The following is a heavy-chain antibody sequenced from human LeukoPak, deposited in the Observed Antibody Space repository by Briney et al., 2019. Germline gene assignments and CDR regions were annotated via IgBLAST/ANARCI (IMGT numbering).Heavy chain of an antibody. Sequence: SETLSLTCTVSGGSISSYYWSWIRQPPGKGLEWIGYIYYSGSTNYNPALKSRVTISVDTSKNQFPLKLSSVTAADTAVYYCARRYCTSTSCYYYFDYWGQGTLVTVSS. CDR1: GGSISSYY. D-gene: IGHD2-2*01. CDR2: IYYSGST. J-gene: IGHJ4*02. CDR3: ARRYCTSTSCYYYFDY. V-gene: IGHV4-59*01.